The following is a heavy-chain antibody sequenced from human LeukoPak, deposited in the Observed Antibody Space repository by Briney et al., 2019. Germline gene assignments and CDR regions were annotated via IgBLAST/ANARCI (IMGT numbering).Heavy chain of an antibody. J-gene: IGHJ3*02. CDR1: GFTLSSYD. CDR3: AKDNWNDVSGGFDI. D-gene: IGHD1-20*01. V-gene: IGHV3-23*01. CDR2: ISGSGGTT. Sequence: GGSLRLSCAASGFTLSSYDMSWVRQAPGKGLEWVSAISGSGGTTYYADSVKGRFTISRDNSKNTLYLQMNSLRAEDTAVYYCAKDNWNDVSGGFDIWGQGTMVTVSS.